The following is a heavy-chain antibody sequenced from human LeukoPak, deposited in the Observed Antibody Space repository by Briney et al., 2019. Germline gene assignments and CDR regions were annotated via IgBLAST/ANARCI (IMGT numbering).Heavy chain of an antibody. CDR3: AREGYCSSTSCLDAFDI. J-gene: IGHJ3*02. Sequence: SETLSLTCTVSGGSINSGSYYWSWIRQPAGKGLEWIGRTYSSGSTNYNPSLKGRVTISVDTSKNQFSLKLSSVTAADTAVYYCAREGYCSSTSCLDAFDIWGQGTMVTVSS. CDR2: TYSSGST. D-gene: IGHD2-2*01. V-gene: IGHV4-61*02. CDR1: GGSINSGSYY.